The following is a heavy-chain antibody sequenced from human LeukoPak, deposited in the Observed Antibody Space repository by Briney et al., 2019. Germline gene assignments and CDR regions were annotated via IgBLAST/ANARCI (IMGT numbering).Heavy chain of an antibody. J-gene: IGHJ5*02. V-gene: IGHV4-59*01. CDR2: IYYSGST. D-gene: IGHD3-22*01. Sequence: PSETLSLTCTVSGGSISSYYWSWIRQPPGKGLEWIGYIYYSGSTNYNPSLKSRVTISVDTSKNQFSLKLSSVTAADTAVYYCARLMIVDIYIWFDPWGQGTLVTVSS. CDR3: ARLMIVDIYIWFDP. CDR1: GGSISSYY.